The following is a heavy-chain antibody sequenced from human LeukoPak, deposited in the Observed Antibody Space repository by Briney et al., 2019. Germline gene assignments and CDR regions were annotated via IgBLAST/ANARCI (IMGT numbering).Heavy chain of an antibody. V-gene: IGHV4-39*01. CDR1: GGSISSSSYY. D-gene: IGHD3-22*01. CDR3: ASLPLFYDSSGYYPGGFDY. J-gene: IGHJ4*02. Sequence: SETLSLTCTVSGGSISSSSYYWGWICQPPGKGLEWIGSIYYSGSTYYNPSLKSRVTISVDTSKNQFSLKLSSVTAADTAVYYCASLPLFYDSSGYYPGGFDYWGQGTLVTVSS. CDR2: IYYSGST.